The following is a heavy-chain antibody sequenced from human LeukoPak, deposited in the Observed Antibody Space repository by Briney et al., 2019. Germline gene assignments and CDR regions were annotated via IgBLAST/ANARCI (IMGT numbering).Heavy chain of an antibody. Sequence: PSETLSLTCTVSGGSISSYYWSWIRQPAGKGLEWIGYIYYSGSTNYNPSLKSRVTISVDTSKNQFSLKLSSVTAADTAVYYCARLPPEYIVVVRAREDYYYGMDVWGQGTTVTVSS. D-gene: IGHD2-15*01. CDR3: ARLPPEYIVVVRAREDYYYGMDV. V-gene: IGHV4-59*08. CDR2: IYYSGST. J-gene: IGHJ6*02. CDR1: GGSISSYY.